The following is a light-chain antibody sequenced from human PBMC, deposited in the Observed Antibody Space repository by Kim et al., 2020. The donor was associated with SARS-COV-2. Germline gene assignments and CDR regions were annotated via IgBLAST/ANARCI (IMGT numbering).Light chain of an antibody. CDR1: SSDVGAYNY. J-gene: IGLJ1*01. CDR2: DVS. Sequence: GQSITISCTGTSSDVGAYNYVSWYQQHPGKAPKLMIYDVSKRPSGVSDRFSGSKSGNTASLTITGLQAEDEADYYCSSYTDSTPYVFGIGTKVTVL. CDR3: SSYTDSTPYV. V-gene: IGLV2-14*03.